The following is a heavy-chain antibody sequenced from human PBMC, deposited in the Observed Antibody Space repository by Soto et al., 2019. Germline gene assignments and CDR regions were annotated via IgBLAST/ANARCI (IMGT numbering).Heavy chain of an antibody. V-gene: IGHV5-51*01. J-gene: IGHJ6*02. CDR3: ARSSSSVARYYYYGMDV. CDR1: GYSFTSYW. Sequence: PGESLKISCKGSGYSFTSYWIGWVRQMPGKGLEWMGIIYPGDSDTRYSPSFQGQVTISADKSISTAYLQWSSLKASDTAMYYCARSSSSVARYYYYGMDVWGQGTTGTVSS. D-gene: IGHD6-6*01. CDR2: IYPGDSDT.